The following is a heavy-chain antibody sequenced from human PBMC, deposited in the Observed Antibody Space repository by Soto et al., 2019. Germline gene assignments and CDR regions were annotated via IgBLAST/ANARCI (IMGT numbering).Heavy chain of an antibody. D-gene: IGHD1-26*01. CDR2: IYHSGST. Sequence: PSETPSLTCAVSGGSISSGGYSWSWIRQPPGKGLEWIGYIYHSGSTYYNPSLKSRVTISVDTSKNQFSLKLSSVTAADTAVYYCARRYGSAIDYWGQGTLVTVSS. J-gene: IGHJ4*02. CDR1: GGSISSGGYS. CDR3: ARRYGSAIDY. V-gene: IGHV4-30-2*05.